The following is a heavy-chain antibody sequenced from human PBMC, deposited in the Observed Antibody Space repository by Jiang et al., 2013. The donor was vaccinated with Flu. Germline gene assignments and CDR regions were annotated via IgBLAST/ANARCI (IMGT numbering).Heavy chain of an antibody. V-gene: IGHV2-70*01. D-gene: IGHD3-3*01. J-gene: IGHJ3*02. Sequence: YSPSLKTRLTISKDTSKNQVVLTMTNMDPVDTATYYCARMGHRITIFGVKDAFDIWGQGTMVTVSS. CDR3: ARMGHRITIFGVKDAFDI.